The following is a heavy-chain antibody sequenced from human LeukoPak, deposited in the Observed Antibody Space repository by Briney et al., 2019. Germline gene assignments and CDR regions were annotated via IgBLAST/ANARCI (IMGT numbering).Heavy chain of an antibody. CDR3: ARAHTIFGVVDAFDI. CDR2: ISAYNGNT. Sequence: ASVKVSCKASGYTFTSYGISWVRQAPGQGLEWMGWISAYNGNTNYAQKLQGRVTMATDTSTSTAYMELRSLRSEDTAVYYCARAHTIFGVVDAFDIWGQGTMVTVSS. CDR1: GYTFTSYG. D-gene: IGHD3-3*01. V-gene: IGHV1-18*01. J-gene: IGHJ3*02.